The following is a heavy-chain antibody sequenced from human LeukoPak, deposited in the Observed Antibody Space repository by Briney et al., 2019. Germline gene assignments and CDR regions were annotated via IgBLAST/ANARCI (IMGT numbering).Heavy chain of an antibody. CDR2: INPGGGST. CDR1: GYSFTNYY. CDR3: ARGGFTTMVRGVIITLDAFDI. Sequence: EASVKVSCKASGYSFTNYYLHWVRQAPGQGFEWMGIINPGGGSTTYAQKFQGRVTMTRDTSTSTVYMELSSLRSEDTAVYYCARGGFTTMVRGVIITLDAFDIWGQGTIATVSS. V-gene: IGHV1-46*01. J-gene: IGHJ3*02. D-gene: IGHD3-10*01.